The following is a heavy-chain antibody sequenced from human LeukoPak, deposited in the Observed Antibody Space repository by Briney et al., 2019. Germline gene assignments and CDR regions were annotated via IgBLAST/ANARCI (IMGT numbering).Heavy chain of an antibody. J-gene: IGHJ4*02. D-gene: IGHD2-8*02. Sequence: ASVKVSCKASGYTFTDYGINWVRQAPGQGPEWMGWISTLYGNKNFAQKFQGRVTMTSDTSTSTAYLELASLTSDDSAIYYCARARTRASTWYWDHWGQGTLVTVSS. CDR2: ISTLYGNK. V-gene: IGHV1-18*01. CDR3: ARARTRASTWYWDH. CDR1: GYTFTDYG.